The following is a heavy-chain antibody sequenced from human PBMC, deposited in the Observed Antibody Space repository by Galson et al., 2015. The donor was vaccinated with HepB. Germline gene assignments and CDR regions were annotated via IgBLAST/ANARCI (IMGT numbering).Heavy chain of an antibody. CDR3: ARELYKRNDAGYYYYGMHV. J-gene: IGHJ6*02. CDR1: GDSVSSNSAA. D-gene: IGHD1-1*01. V-gene: IGHV6-1*01. Sequence: CAISGDSVSSNSAAWNWIRQSPSRGLEWLGRTYYRSKWYNDYAVSVKSRITINPDTSKNQFSLQLNSVTPEDTAVYYCARELYKRNDAGYYYYGMHVCCQGTTFTVSS. CDR2: TYYRSKWYN.